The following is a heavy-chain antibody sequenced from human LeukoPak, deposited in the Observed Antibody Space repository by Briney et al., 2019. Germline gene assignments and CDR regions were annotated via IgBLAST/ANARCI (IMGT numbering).Heavy chain of an antibody. J-gene: IGHJ4*02. CDR2: ISSSGSNI. CDR3: ARDLIAAGSY. Sequence: PGGSLRLSCAASGFTFSSYTMSWVRQAPGKGLEWVSYISSSGSNIYHADSVKGRFTISRDNAKNSLYLQMNSLRDEDTAVYYCARDLIAAGSYWGQGTLVTVSS. V-gene: IGHV3-48*02. CDR1: GFTFSSYT. D-gene: IGHD6-25*01.